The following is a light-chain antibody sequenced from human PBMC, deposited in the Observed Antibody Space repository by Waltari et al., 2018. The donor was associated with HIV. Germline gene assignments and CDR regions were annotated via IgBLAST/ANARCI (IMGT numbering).Light chain of an antibody. CDR3: SSYAATTTIV. Sequence: QSVLTQPASASGSPGQSITISCTGTNSDIGAYDYVSLYQTHPGTAPKLLIYEVTIRSPGISYRFSGSKSGNTASMTISGLQAEDEAHYYCSSYAATTTIVFGGGTRLTVL. CDR2: EVT. CDR1: NSDIGAYDY. J-gene: IGLJ3*02. V-gene: IGLV2-14*01.